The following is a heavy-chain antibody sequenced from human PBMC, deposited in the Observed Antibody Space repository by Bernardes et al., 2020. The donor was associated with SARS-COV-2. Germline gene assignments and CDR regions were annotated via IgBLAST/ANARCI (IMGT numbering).Heavy chain of an antibody. CDR3: AKGGYCTDRGCPSVLDY. J-gene: IGHJ4*02. D-gene: IGHD2-8*01. CDR1: GFTFSSYG. Sequence: GGSLRLSCAASGFTFSSYGIHWVRQAPGKGLEWVAVISYDGSNKYQPDSVKGRFTISRDNSKNTVSLQMNSLRAEDTAVYYCAKGGYCTDRGCPSVLDYWGQGILVTVSS. CDR2: ISYDGSNK. V-gene: IGHV3-30*18.